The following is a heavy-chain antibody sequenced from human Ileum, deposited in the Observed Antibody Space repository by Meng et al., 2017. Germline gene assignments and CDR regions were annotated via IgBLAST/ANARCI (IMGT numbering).Heavy chain of an antibody. V-gene: IGHV4-4*02. Sequence: QVQLQCAGPGLVKPSGSLSLTCAVSGDSISSRDWWSWVRQPPGKGLEWIGEISQESGRTNYNPSLKSRVTISLDKSKNQFSLNLNSVTAADTAVYYCVRNEGYSLGDWGQGTLVTVSS. J-gene: IGHJ4*02. CDR1: GDSISSRDW. CDR2: ISQESGRT. D-gene: IGHD2-21*01. CDR3: VRNEGYSLGD.